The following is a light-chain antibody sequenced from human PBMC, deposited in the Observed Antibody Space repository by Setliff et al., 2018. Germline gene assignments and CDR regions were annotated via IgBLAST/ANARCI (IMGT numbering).Light chain of an antibody. CDR1: SSNIGSNT. V-gene: IGLV1-44*01. J-gene: IGLJ1*01. Sequence: QSALTQPPSAYGTPGQRVTISCSGSSSNIGSNTVNWYQQLPGTAPKLLIYSNNQRPSGVPDLFSGSESGTSASLAISGLQSEDEADYYCAAWDDSLNGQVFGTGTKVTVL. CDR2: SNN. CDR3: AAWDDSLNGQV.